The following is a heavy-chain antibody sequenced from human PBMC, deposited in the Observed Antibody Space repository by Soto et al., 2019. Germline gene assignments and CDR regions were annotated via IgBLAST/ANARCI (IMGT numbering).Heavy chain of an antibody. J-gene: IGHJ6*01. CDR2: ISYDGSNK. CDR3: AKDYDFWSGYPYYYYYGMDV. Sequence: QVQLVESGGGVVQPGRSLRLSCAASGFTFSSYGMHWVRQAPGKGLEWVAVISYDGSNKYYADSVKGRFTISRDNSKNTLYLQMNSLRAEDTAVYYCAKDYDFWSGYPYYYYYGMDVW. V-gene: IGHV3-30*18. CDR1: GFTFSSYG. D-gene: IGHD3-3*01.